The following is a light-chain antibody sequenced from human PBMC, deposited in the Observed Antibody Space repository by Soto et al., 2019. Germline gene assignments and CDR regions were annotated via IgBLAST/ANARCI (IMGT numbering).Light chain of an antibody. J-gene: IGKJ1*01. CDR3: QQYNRRRT. CDR2: KAS. Sequence: DIQMTQSPSTLSASVGDRVTITCRASQSISSWLAWYQQKPGKAPKLLIYKASSLESGVPSRFSGSGSGTEFTLTISSLQPDDFATYYCQQYNRRRTFGQGTKVEIK. CDR1: QSISSW. V-gene: IGKV1-5*03.